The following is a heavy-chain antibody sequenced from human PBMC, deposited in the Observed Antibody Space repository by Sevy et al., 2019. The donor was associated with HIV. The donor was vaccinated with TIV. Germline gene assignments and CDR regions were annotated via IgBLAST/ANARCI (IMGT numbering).Heavy chain of an antibody. CDR1: GGSISSYY. J-gene: IGHJ2*01. V-gene: IGHV4-59*01. CDR3: ARVGPTGAVTTARKYWYFDL. Sequence: SETLSLTCTVSGGSISSYYWNWIRQSPGKGLEWIGYIYYSGSTNYNPSLKSRVTISVDTSKNQFSLKLSSVTAADTAVYYCARVGPTGAVTTARKYWYFDLWGRGTLVTVSS. CDR2: IYYSGST. D-gene: IGHD4-17*01.